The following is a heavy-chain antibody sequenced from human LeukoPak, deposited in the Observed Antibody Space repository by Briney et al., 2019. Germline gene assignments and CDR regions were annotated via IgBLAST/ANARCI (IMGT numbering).Heavy chain of an antibody. CDR1: GHTFTSYG. Sequence: ASVKVSCKASGHTFTSYGISWVRQAPGQGLEWMGWISAYNGNTNYAQKLQGRVTMTTDTSTSTAYMELRSLRSDDTAVYYCARVTTGYYYGYFDYWGQGTLVTVSS. CDR3: ARVTTGYYYGYFDY. D-gene: IGHD3-22*01. CDR2: ISAYNGNT. J-gene: IGHJ4*02. V-gene: IGHV1-18*01.